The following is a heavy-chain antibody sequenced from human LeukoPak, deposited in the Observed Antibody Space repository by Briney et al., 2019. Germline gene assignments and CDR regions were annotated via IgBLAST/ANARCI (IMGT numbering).Heavy chain of an antibody. CDR2: ISAYNGNT. CDR1: GYTFTSYG. Sequence: ASVKVSCKASGYTFTSYGISWVRQAPGQGLEWMGWISAYNGNTNYAQKLQGRVTMTTDTSTSTAYMELRSLRSDDTAVYYCARSGPSIAAAALTRFDPWGQGTLVTVSS. V-gene: IGHV1-18*01. D-gene: IGHD6-13*01. CDR3: ARSGPSIAAAALTRFDP. J-gene: IGHJ5*02.